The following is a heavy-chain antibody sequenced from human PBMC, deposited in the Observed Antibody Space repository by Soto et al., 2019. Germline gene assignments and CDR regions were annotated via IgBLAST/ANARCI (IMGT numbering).Heavy chain of an antibody. J-gene: IGHJ3*02. CDR1: GGSVNSGNYY. CDR3: ARVERGTATTVVDAFDI. D-gene: IGHD1-1*01. CDR2: MSHSGGT. V-gene: IGHV4-34*01. Sequence: QVQLQQWGAGLLKPSETLSLTCAVFGGSVNSGNYYWSWIRQPPGKGLEWIGEMSHSGGTHFNPSLKSRVTLSVDTSKKQYSLKMSSVTAASTALYYCARVERGTATTVVDAFDIWGPGTMVTVSS.